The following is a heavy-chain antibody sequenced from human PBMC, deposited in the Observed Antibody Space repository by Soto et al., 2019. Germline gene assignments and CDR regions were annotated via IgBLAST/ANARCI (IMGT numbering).Heavy chain of an antibody. CDR3: ARGPAVAGVYYFDY. V-gene: IGHV3-7*01. CDR1: GFTFSSYW. Sequence: GGSLRLSCAASGFTFSSYWMSWVRQAPGKGLEWVANIKQDGSEKYYVDSVKGRFTISRDNAKNSLYLQMNSLRAEDTAVYYCARGPAVAGVYYFDYWGQGTLVTVSS. D-gene: IGHD6-19*01. J-gene: IGHJ4*02. CDR2: IKQDGSEK.